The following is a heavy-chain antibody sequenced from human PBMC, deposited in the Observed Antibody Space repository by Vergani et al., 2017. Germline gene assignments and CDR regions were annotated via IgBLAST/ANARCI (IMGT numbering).Heavy chain of an antibody. J-gene: IGHJ5*02. V-gene: IGHV3-30*02. Sequence: QVQLVESGGGVVQPGGSLRLSCAASGFTFSSYGMHWVRQAPGKGLEWVAFIRYDGSNKYYADSVKGRFTISRDNSKNTLYLQMNSLRAEDTAVYYCAKDKARAYDSSGYYYEPNWFDPWGQGTLVTVSS. CDR1: GFTFSSYG. CDR2: IRYDGSNK. D-gene: IGHD3-22*01. CDR3: AKDKARAYDSSGYYYEPNWFDP.